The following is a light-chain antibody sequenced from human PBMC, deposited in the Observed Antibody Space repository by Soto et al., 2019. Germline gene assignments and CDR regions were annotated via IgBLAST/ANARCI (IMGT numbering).Light chain of an antibody. V-gene: IGKV3-11*01. CDR2: DAS. CDR3: QQSSNWPPWT. Sequence: EIVLTQSPATLSLSPGERATLSCRASQSVSSYLAWYQQKPGQAPRLLIYDASNRATGIPARFSGSGSGTDFTLTISSLEPEDFAVYCCQQSSNWPPWTFGRGTKVEIK. J-gene: IGKJ1*01. CDR1: QSVSSY.